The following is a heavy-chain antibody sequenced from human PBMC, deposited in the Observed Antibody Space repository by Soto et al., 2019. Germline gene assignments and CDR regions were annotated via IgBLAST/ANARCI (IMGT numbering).Heavy chain of an antibody. Sequence: AASVKVSCKASGYTFTGYYMHWVRQAPGQGLEWMGWINPNSGGTNYAQKFQGRVTMTRDTSISTAYMELSRLRSDDTAVYYCARDSNLITIFGVVIKYYYYYYGMDVWGQGTTVTVSS. D-gene: IGHD3-3*01. CDR3: ARDSNLITIFGVVIKYYYYYYGMDV. CDR2: INPNSGGT. J-gene: IGHJ6*02. CDR1: GYTFTGYY. V-gene: IGHV1-2*02.